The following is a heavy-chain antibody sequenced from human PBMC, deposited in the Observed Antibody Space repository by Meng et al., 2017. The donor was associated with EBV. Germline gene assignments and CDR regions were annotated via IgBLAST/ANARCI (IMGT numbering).Heavy chain of an antibody. D-gene: IGHD2-15*01. Sequence: VQRGRAGVEVKTPGASVKVSRKASGYTFTSYDINWVRQATGQGLEWMGWLNPNSGNTGYAQKFQGRVTMTRNTSISTAYMELSSLRSEDTAVYYCARGRGVYCSGGSCYPGWFDPWGQGTLVTVSS. CDR2: LNPNSGNT. J-gene: IGHJ5*02. CDR1: GYTFTSYD. V-gene: IGHV1-8*01. CDR3: ARGRGVYCSGGSCYPGWFDP.